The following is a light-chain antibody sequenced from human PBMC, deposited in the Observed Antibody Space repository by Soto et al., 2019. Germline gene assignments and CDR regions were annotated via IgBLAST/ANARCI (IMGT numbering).Light chain of an antibody. CDR2: DVN. V-gene: IGLV2-11*01. J-gene: IGLJ1*01. Sequence: QSALTQPSSVSGSPGQSVAISCTGTSSDVGGYNHVAWYQQHPGKAPKLMIFDVNKRPSWVPDRFSGSKSGNTASLTISGLQAEDEADYYCSSYAGSYTYVFATGTKLTVL. CDR1: SSDVGGYNH. CDR3: SSYAGSYTYV.